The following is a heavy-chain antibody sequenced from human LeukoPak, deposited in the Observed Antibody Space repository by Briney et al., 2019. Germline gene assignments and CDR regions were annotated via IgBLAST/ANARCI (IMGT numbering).Heavy chain of an antibody. CDR1: GGTFSSYA. J-gene: IGHJ4*02. Sequence: ASVKVSCKASGGTFSSYAISWVRQAPGQGLEWMGWINPNSGGTNYAQKFQGRVTMTRDTSISTAYMELSRLRSDDTAVYYCAREYSGSSYFDYWGQGTLVTVPS. CDR2: INPNSGGT. CDR3: AREYSGSSYFDY. D-gene: IGHD1-26*01. V-gene: IGHV1-2*02.